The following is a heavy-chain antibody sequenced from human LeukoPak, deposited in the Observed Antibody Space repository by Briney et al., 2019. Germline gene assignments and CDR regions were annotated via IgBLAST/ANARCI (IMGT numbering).Heavy chain of an antibody. J-gene: IGHJ4*02. CDR2: INEDGSEK. V-gene: IGHV3-7*05. CDR3: ARDHGHDY. D-gene: IGHD2-8*01. CDR1: GFRITSYW. Sequence: GGSLRLSCAASGFRITSYWMIWVRQAPGKGLEWVANINEDGSEKKYVDSVRGRFTISKDNAKNSVFLQMNSLTVDDTAVYYCARDHGHDYWGQGTLVTVSS.